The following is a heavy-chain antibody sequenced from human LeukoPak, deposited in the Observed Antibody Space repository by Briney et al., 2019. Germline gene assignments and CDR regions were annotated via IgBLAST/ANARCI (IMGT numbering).Heavy chain of an antibody. V-gene: IGHV3-9*01. D-gene: IGHD1-1*01. J-gene: IGHJ3*02. Sequence: PGGSLRLSCAATGFTFDDYAMHWVRQAPVKGLEWVSGISWNSGSIGYADSVKGRFTISRDNAKNSLYLQMDSLRAEDTALYYCAKDQFGTSHDAFDIWGQGTMVTVSS. CDR3: AKDQFGTSHDAFDI. CDR1: GFTFDDYA. CDR2: ISWNSGSI.